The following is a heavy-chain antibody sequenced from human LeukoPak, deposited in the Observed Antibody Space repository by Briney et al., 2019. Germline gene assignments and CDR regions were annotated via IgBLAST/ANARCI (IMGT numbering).Heavy chain of an antibody. CDR2: INSDGSST. V-gene: IGHV3-74*01. CDR3: ARDPEYFDWLAPALDYYYYGMDV. D-gene: IGHD3-9*01. CDR1: GFTFSSYW. J-gene: IGHJ6*04. Sequence: GGSLRLSCAASGFTFSSYWMHWVRHAPGKGLVWVSRINSDGSSTSYADSVKGRFTISRDNAKNTLYLQMNSLRAEDTAVYYCARDPEYFDWLAPALDYYYYGMDVWGKGTTVTVSS.